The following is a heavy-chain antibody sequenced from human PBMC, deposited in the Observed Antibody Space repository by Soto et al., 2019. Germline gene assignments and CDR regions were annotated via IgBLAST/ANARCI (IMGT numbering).Heavy chain of an antibody. CDR1: GGAVSSGTYY. V-gene: IGHV4-61*01. Sequence: TSETLSLTCTVSGGAVSSGTYYWSWIRQPPGKGLEWIGHIYFTESTNYNPSLKSRFTMSLDTSRNQFSLKLSSVTAADTAVYYCTRGPPRVQWFDPWGLGTLVTVSS. CDR3: TRGPPRVQWFDP. J-gene: IGHJ5*02. CDR2: IYFTEST.